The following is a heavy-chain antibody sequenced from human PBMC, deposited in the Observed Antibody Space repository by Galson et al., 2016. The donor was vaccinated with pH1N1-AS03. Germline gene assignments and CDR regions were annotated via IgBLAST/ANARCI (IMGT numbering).Heavy chain of an antibody. CDR1: GYTFTSYA. CDR3: ARDRGSGYDLFDYYYGMDV. D-gene: IGHD5-12*01. V-gene: IGHV1-3*01. J-gene: IGHJ6*02. CDR2: INAGNGNT. Sequence: SVKVSCKASGYTFTSYAMHWVRQAPGQRLEWMGWINAGNGNTKYSQKFQGRVTITRDTSASTAYMELSSLRSEDTAAYYFARDRGSGYDLFDYYYGMDVWGRGTTVTVSS.